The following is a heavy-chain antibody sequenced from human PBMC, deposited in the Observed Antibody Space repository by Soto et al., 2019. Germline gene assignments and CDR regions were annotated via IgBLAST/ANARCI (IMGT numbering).Heavy chain of an antibody. CDR1: GYTFTAYD. J-gene: IGHJ4*02. D-gene: IGHD3-3*01. CDR3: ARVARFLGGQAGY. Sequence: QVLLVQSGADVKKPGASVKVSCKTSGYTFTAYDINWVRQAPGQGLEWMGWMNTNTGNTGYAQKCQGRVTMTTYTSISTAYMERRRLRSEDAAVYDCARVARFLGGQAGYWGQGTLVTVSS. V-gene: IGHV1-8*02. CDR2: MNTNTGNT.